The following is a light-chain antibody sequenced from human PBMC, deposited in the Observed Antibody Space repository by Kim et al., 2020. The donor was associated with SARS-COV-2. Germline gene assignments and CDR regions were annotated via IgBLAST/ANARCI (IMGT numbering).Light chain of an antibody. V-gene: IGKV3-20*01. CDR1: QSVSSSY. Sequence: EIVLTQSPGTLSLSPGERATLSCRASQSVSSSYLAWYQQKPGQAPRLLIYGASSRATGIPDRFSGSGSETDFTLTISRLEPEDFAVYYCQQYGSSPRVFGGGTKVDIK. CDR3: QQYGSSPRV. J-gene: IGKJ4*01. CDR2: GAS.